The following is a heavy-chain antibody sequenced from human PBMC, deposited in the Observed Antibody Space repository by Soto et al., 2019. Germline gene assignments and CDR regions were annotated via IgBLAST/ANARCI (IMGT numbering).Heavy chain of an antibody. CDR1: GFTFSYYA. J-gene: IGHJ4*02. CDR3: ANVPIWCSSTSCYTEGFDY. Sequence: PGGSLRLSCTASGFTFSYYAMSWVRQPPGKGLEWVSVISAGGSTYYADSVKGRFTVSRANPKNTLYLQMNSLRAEDTAVYYCANVPIWCSSTSCYTEGFDYWGQGTLVTVSS. CDR2: ISAGGST. D-gene: IGHD2-2*02. V-gene: IGHV3-23*01.